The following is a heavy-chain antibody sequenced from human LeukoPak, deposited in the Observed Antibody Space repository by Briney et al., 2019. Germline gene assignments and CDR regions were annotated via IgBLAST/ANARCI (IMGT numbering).Heavy chain of an antibody. D-gene: IGHD6-13*01. CDR1: GFTFSSSW. J-gene: IGHJ4*02. V-gene: IGHV3-21*01. CDR2: IGTSGSYK. Sequence: PGGSLRLSCVASGFTFSSSWMNWVRQAPGKGLEWVSSIGTSGSYKYYVDSVRGRFTISRDDAKNSLYLQMNSLRAEDTAMYYCASGVIIATAGSLDYWGQGTLVTVSS. CDR3: ASGVIIATAGSLDY.